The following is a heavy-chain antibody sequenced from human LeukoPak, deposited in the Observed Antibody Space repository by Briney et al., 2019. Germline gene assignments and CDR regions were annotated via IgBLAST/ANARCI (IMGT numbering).Heavy chain of an antibody. CDR1: GGTFSSYA. V-gene: IGHV1-69*05. CDR3: ASHSSSWYPIYFDY. CDR2: IIPIFGTA. Sequence: SVKVSCKASGGTFSSYAISWVRQAPGQGLEWMGGIIPIFGTANYAQKFQGRVTITTDESTSTAYMELRSLRSDDTAVYYCASHSSSWYPIYFDYWGQGTLVTVSS. J-gene: IGHJ4*02. D-gene: IGHD6-13*01.